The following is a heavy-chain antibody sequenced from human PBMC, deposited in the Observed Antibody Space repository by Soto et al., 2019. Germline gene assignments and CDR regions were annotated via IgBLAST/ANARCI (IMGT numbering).Heavy chain of an antibody. CDR3: TRPTPPKGYYYMDV. Sequence: GGSLRLSCAASGFTFSGSAMHWVRQASGKGLEWVGRIRSKANSYATAYAASMKGRFTISRDDSKNTAYLQMNSLKTEDTAVYYCTRPTPPKGYYYMDVWGKGTTVTVSS. D-gene: IGHD2-15*01. V-gene: IGHV3-73*01. CDR1: GFTFSGSA. CDR2: IRSKANSYAT. J-gene: IGHJ6*03.